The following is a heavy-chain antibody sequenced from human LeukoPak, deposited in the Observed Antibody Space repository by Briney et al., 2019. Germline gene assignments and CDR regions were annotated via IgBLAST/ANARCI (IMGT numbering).Heavy chain of an antibody. CDR3: AKDLTAQPMIDY. CDR2: ISYDGSDK. V-gene: IGHV3-30*04. D-gene: IGHD3-22*01. Sequence: GRSLRLSCAASGFTFSSYAMHWVRQAPGKGLEWVAVISYDGSDKYYADSVKGRFTISRDNSKNTLYLQVNSLRTEDTAVYYCAKDLTAQPMIDYWGQGTLVTVSS. CDR1: GFTFSSYA. J-gene: IGHJ4*02.